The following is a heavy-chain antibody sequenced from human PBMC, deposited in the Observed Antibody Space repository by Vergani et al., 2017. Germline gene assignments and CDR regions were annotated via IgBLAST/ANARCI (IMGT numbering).Heavy chain of an antibody. J-gene: IGHJ5*02. CDR3: ARDLVFGVIGWFDP. V-gene: IGHV1-69*01. D-gene: IGHD3-3*01. Sequence: QVQLVQSGAEVKKPGSSVKVSCKASGGTFSSYAISWVRQAPGQGLEWMGGIIPIFGTANYAQKFQGRVTITADESTSTAYMELNSLRAEDTAVYYCARDLVFGVIGWFDPWGQGTLVTVSS. CDR1: GGTFSSYA. CDR2: IIPIFGTA.